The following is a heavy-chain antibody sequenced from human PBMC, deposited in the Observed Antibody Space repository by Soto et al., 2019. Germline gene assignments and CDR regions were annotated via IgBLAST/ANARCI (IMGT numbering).Heavy chain of an antibody. CDR1: GFTLSNYW. V-gene: IGHV3-7*03. CDR2: INQDGSQK. Sequence: VQLVESGGGVVQPGRSLRLSCAASGFTLSNYWMSWVRQAPGKGLEWVANINQDGSQKFYLDSVEGRFTISRDNARNSLYLQMNSLRAEDTAIYYCARIYCSSSSCYIDFWGQGILVTVSS. J-gene: IGHJ4*02. CDR3: ARIYCSSSSCYIDF. D-gene: IGHD2-2*02.